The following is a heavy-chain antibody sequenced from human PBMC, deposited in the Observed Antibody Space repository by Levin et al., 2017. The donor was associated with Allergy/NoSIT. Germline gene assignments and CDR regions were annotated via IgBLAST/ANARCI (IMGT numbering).Heavy chain of an antibody. CDR2: ISYDGSNK. J-gene: IGHJ6*02. Sequence: GESLKISCAASGFTFSSYGMHWVRQAPGKGLEWVAVISYDGSNKYYADSVKGRFTISRDNSKNTLYLQMNSLRAEDTAVYYCAKEAGVIGYCSGGSCYSPFGYYYYGMDVWGQGTTVTVSS. V-gene: IGHV3-30*18. CDR1: GFTFSSYG. CDR3: AKEAGVIGYCSGGSCYSPFGYYYYGMDV. D-gene: IGHD2-15*01.